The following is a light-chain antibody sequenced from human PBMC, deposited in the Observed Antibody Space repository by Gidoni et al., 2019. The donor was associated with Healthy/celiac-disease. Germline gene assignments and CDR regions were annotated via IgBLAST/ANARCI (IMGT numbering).Light chain of an antibody. CDR3: MQALQTPWT. Sequence: DIVMTQSPLSLPVTPGGPASISCRSSQSLLHSNGYNYLDWYLQKPGQSPQLLIYLGSNRASGVPDRFSGSGSGTDFTLKISRVEAEDVGVYYCMQALQTPWTFXQXTKVEIK. V-gene: IGKV2-28*01. CDR2: LGS. J-gene: IGKJ1*01. CDR1: QSLLHSNGYNY.